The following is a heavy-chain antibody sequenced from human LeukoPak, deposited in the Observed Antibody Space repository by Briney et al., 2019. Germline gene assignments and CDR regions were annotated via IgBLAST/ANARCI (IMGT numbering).Heavy chain of an antibody. V-gene: IGHV3-30*02. CDR2: IRYDGSNK. CDR1: GFTFSSYG. Sequence: GGSLRLSCAASGFTFSSYGMHWVRQAPGKGLEWVAFIRYDGSNKYYADSVKGRFTISRDNSKNTLYLQMNSLRAEDTAVYYCAKDQDYYGSGSSPDYWGQGTLVTVSS. CDR3: AKDQDYYGSGSSPDY. D-gene: IGHD3-10*01. J-gene: IGHJ4*02.